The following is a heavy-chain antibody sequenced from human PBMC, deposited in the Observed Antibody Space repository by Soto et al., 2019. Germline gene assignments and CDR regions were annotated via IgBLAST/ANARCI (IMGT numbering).Heavy chain of an antibody. V-gene: IGHV5-51*01. Sequence: PGESLKISCKGSGHSFTSYWVGWVRQMPGKGLEWMGIIYPGDSDTRYSPSFQGQVTISAEKSISAAYLQWSSLKASDTAMYYSARRGYTRSSGYYYYGMDVWGQGTTVTAP. D-gene: IGHD6-6*01. CDR1: GHSFTSYW. J-gene: IGHJ6*02. CDR3: ARRGYTRSSGYYYYGMDV. CDR2: IYPGDSDT.